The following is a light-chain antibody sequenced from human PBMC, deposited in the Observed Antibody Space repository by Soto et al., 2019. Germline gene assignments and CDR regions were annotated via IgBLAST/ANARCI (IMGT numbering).Light chain of an antibody. CDR3: QQYNNWPRT. J-gene: IGKJ1*01. CDR1: QSVSNK. Sequence: EIVMTQSPATLSVSPGERVTLSCRASQSVSNKLAWYHQKPGQAPGLLIYGASTRAADIPARFSGSGSGTEFTLTISSLQSEDFAVYYCQQYNNWPRTFGQGTKVEIK. V-gene: IGKV3-15*01. CDR2: GAS.